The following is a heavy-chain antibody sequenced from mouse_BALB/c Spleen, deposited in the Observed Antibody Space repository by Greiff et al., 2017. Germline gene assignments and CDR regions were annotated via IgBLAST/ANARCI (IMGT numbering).Heavy chain of an antibody. CDR1: GYSITSDYA. CDR2: ISYSGST. D-gene: IGHD2-3*01. Sequence: ESGPGLVKPSQSLSLTCTVTGYSITSDYAWNWIRQFPGNKLEWMGYISYSGSTSYNPSLKSRISITRDTSKNQFFLQLNSVTTEDTATYYCARWGWLLLDYWGQGTTLTVSS. J-gene: IGHJ2*01. CDR3: ARWGWLLLDY. V-gene: IGHV3-2*02.